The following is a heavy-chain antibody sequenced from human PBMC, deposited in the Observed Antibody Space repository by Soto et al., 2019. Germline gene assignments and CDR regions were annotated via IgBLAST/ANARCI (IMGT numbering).Heavy chain of an antibody. CDR2: ISSSGGST. Sequence: EVQLLESGGGLVQPGGSLRLSCAASGFTFSTYAMSWVRQAPGKGLEWVSTISSSGGSTHYADSVQGRFTIARDNSKNTMYLQMKCLRAADTAVYYCANFYGGNSAHTYTIDPWGQGTLVTVSS. V-gene: IGHV3-23*01. D-gene: IGHD2-21*02. CDR3: ANFYGGNSAHTYTIDP. J-gene: IGHJ5*02. CDR1: GFTFSTYA.